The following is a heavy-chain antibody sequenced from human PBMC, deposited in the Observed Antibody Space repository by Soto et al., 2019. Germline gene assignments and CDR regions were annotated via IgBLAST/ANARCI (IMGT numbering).Heavy chain of an antibody. CDR2: INHSGST. CDR3: ATIVGANDY. D-gene: IGHD1-26*01. J-gene: IGHJ4*02. CDR1: GGSFSGYY. Sequence: SETLSLTCAVYGGSFSGYYWSWIRQPPGTGLEWIGEINHSGSTNYNPSLKSRVTISVDTSKNQFSLKLSPVTAADTAVYYCATIVGANDYWGQGALVTVSS. V-gene: IGHV4-34*01.